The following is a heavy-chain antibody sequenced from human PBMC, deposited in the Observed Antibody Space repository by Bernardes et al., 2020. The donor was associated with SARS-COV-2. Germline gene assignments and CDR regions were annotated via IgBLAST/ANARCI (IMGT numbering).Heavy chain of an antibody. CDR1: GGSITNYY. J-gene: IGHJ6*02. CDR3: ARGEGRDGYNYNGVDV. V-gene: IGHV4-59*01. Sequence: SETLSLTCTVSGGSITNYYWSWIRQPPGKGLEWIGHIYNSGNTDYNPSLKSRVTISVDTSKNQFSLKLRSVTAADTAVYSCARGEGRDGYNYNGVDVWGQGTTVTVSS. CDR2: IYNSGNT.